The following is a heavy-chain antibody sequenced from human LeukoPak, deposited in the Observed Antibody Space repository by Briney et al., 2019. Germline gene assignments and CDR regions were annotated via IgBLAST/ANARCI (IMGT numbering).Heavy chain of an antibody. J-gene: IGHJ4*02. CDR1: GFTFSPLA. V-gene: IGHV3-48*02. D-gene: IGHD3-10*01. CDR3: ARGRGLTLSYHYFDY. Sequence: GGSLRLSCAASGFTFSPLAMNWVRQAPGRGLEWVSYISSGSSTTYYADSVKGRFTISRDNAKNSLYLQVNSLRDEDTAVYYCARGRGLTLSYHYFDYWGQGTLVTVSS. CDR2: ISSGSSTT.